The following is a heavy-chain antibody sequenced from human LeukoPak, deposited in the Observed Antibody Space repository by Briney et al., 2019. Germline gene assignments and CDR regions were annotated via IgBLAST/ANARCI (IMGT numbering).Heavy chain of an antibody. CDR1: GYTFTGYY. V-gene: IGHV1-2*06. D-gene: IGHD2-8*01. CDR3: ARYRPYCTNGVCRFDY. Sequence: ASVKVSCKASGYTFTGYYMHWVRQAPGQGLEWMGRINPNRGGTNYAQKFQGRVTMTRDTSISTAYMEVSRLRSDDTAVYYCARYRPYCTNGVCRFDYWGQGTLVTVSS. J-gene: IGHJ4*02. CDR2: INPNRGGT.